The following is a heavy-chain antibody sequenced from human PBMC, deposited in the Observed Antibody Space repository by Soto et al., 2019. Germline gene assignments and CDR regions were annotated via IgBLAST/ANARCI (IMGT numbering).Heavy chain of an antibody. D-gene: IGHD3-22*01. Sequence: EVQLLESGGGLVQPGGSLRLSCADSGFTFSSYAMSWVRQAPGKGLEWVSAISGSGGSTYYADSVKGRFTISRANSKNTLYLQMNSLRAEYTAVYYCAKRTAYYYDSSGYQFPLGWYFALWGRGTLVTVSS. CDR3: AKRTAYYYDSSGYQFPLGWYFAL. J-gene: IGHJ2*01. CDR2: ISGSGGST. CDR1: GFTFSSYA. V-gene: IGHV3-23*01.